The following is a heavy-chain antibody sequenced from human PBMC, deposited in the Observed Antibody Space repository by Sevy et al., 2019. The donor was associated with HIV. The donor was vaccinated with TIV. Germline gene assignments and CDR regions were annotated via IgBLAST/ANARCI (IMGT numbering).Heavy chain of an antibody. J-gene: IGHJ2*01. D-gene: IGHD1-26*01. CDR1: AFSFSSFG. CDR3: ARESGSDWYLDL. V-gene: IGHV3-33*01. Sequence: GGSLRLSCAASAFSFSSFGIHWVHQAPGKGLEWVAAIFSDGSTKYYGDSVKGRFAISRDNSKNTAYLQMNSLRAEDTAVYSCARESGSDWYLDLWGRGTLVTVSS. CDR2: IFSDGSTK.